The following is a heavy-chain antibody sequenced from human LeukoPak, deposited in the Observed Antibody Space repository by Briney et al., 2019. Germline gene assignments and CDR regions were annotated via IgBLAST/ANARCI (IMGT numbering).Heavy chain of an antibody. Sequence: SETLSLTCTVSGGSISSYYWSWIRQPPGKGLEWIGYIYYSGSTNYNPSLKGRVTISVDTSKNQFSLKLSSVTAADTAVYYCARIGGYDPYYYYGMDVWGQGTTVTVSS. CDR3: ARIGGYDPYYYYGMDV. J-gene: IGHJ6*02. V-gene: IGHV4-59*08. CDR1: GGSISSYY. D-gene: IGHD5-12*01. CDR2: IYYSGST.